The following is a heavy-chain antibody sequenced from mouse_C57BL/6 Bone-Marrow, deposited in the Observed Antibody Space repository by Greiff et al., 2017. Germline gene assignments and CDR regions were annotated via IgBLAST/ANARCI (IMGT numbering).Heavy chain of an antibody. J-gene: IGHJ3*01. CDR1: GYAFSSSW. V-gene: IGHV1-82*01. CDR3: ARRSSGYFAY. CDR2: IYPGDGDT. Sequence: QVQLQQSGPELVKPGASVKISCKASGYAFSSSWMNWVKQRPGKGLEWIGRIYPGDGDTNYNGKFKGKATLTADKSSSTAYMQLSSLTSEDSAVYFCARRSSGYFAYWGQGTLVTVSA. D-gene: IGHD3-2*02.